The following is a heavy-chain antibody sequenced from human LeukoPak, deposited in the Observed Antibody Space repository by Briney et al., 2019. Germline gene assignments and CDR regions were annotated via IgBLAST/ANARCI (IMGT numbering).Heavy chain of an antibody. V-gene: IGHV1-18*01. D-gene: IGHD1-1*01. CDR3: ARQLYNWNDVYCWFDP. CDR2: ISTYNGNT. J-gene: IGHJ5*02. CDR1: GYSFSRYG. Sequence: ASVKVSCKASGYSFSRYGISWVRQAPGQGLEWMGWISTYNGNTNYAQKLQGRVTMTTDTSTSTAYMELRSLRSDDTAVYYCARQLYNWNDVYCWFDPWGQGTLVTVSS.